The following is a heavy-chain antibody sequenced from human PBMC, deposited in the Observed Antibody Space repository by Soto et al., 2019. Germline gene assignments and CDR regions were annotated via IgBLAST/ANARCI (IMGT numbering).Heavy chain of an antibody. V-gene: IGHV3-23*01. J-gene: IGHJ4*02. CDR2: IITSDGRT. D-gene: IGHD2-15*01. CDR1: GFTFSSYA. Sequence: QPGGSLRLSCAASGFTFSSYAMSWVRQAPGKGLEWVSIITSDGRTYYAASVEGRFTISRDNSKAILYLQMNSLRAEDTAVYYCAAWAEGATEVHWGQGTLVTVSS. CDR3: AAWAEGATEVH.